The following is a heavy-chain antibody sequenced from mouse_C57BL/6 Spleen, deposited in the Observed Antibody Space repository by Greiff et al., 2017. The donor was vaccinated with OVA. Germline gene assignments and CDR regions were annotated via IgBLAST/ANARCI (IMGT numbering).Heavy chain of an antibody. CDR2: ISYDGSN. J-gene: IGHJ1*03. D-gene: IGHD1-1*01. CDR1: GYSITSGYY. Sequence: DVKLVESGPGLVKPSQSLSLTCSVTGYSITSGYYWNWIRQFPGNKLEWMGYISYDGSNNYNPSLKNRISITRDTSKNQFFLKLNSVTTEDTATYYCAREGGSNWYFDVWGTGTTVTVSS. V-gene: IGHV3-6*01. CDR3: AREGGSNWYFDV.